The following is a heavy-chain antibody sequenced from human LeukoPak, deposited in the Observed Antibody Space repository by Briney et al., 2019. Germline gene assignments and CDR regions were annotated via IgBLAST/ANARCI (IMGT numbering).Heavy chain of an antibody. CDR2: IVPILGTA. J-gene: IGHJ4*02. Sequence: SVKVSCKAPGGSFGRYAISWVRQAPGQGLEWMGGIVPILGTANYAQKFQGRVTITADDSAGTAYMELTSLRSADTAVYYCARSQGYSYGSSYWGQGTLVTVSS. CDR3: ARSQGYSYGSSY. V-gene: IGHV1-69*13. CDR1: GGSFGRYA. D-gene: IGHD5-18*01.